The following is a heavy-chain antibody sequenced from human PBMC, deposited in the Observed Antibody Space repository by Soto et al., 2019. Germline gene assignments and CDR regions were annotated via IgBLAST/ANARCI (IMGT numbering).Heavy chain of an antibody. CDR2: RYYSGNT. CDR3: ARGGYDTSGQTFIGWGPDC. J-gene: IGHJ4*02. V-gene: IGHV4-30-4*01. Sequence: HVQLQESGPGPVTPSQTLSLSCTVSGVSITSGSYYWTWVRQSPGKGPEWIGYRYYSGNTYYNPFLNSRANISVDTSKNQFFLKLTSVTAADTAVYYCARGGYDTSGQTFIGWGPDCWGQGTLVTVSS. D-gene: IGHD3-22*01. CDR1: GVSITSGSYY.